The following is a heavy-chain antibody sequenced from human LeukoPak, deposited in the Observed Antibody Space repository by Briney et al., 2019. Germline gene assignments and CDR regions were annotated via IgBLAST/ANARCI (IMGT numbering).Heavy chain of an antibody. Sequence: SVKVSCKASGGTVSSYAISWVRQAPGQGLEWMGRIIPIFGIANYAQKFQGRVNITADKSTSTAYMELSSLRSEDTAVYYCARERYPILDYYYYGMDAWGQGTTVTVSS. D-gene: IGHD1-14*01. CDR1: GGTVSSYA. CDR3: ARERYPILDYYYYGMDA. CDR2: IIPIFGIA. V-gene: IGHV1-69*04. J-gene: IGHJ6*02.